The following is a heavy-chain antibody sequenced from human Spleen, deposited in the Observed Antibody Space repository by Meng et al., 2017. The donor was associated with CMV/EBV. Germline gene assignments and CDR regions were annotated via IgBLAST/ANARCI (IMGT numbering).Heavy chain of an antibody. D-gene: IGHD6-13*01. CDR3: ASYSSSLEVNDY. J-gene: IGHJ4*02. CDR1: GFTFSSYS. Sequence: GESLKISCAASGFTFSSYSMNWVRQAPGKGLEWVSSISSSSSYIYYADSVKGRFTISRDNAKNSLYLQMNSLRAEDTAVYYCASYSSSLEVNDYWGQGTLVTVSS. CDR2: ISSSSSYI. V-gene: IGHV3-21*01.